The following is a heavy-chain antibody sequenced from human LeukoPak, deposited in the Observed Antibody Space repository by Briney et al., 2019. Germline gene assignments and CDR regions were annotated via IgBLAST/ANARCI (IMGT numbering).Heavy chain of an antibody. CDR1: GYTFTGYY. CDR2: INPNSGGT. D-gene: IGHD6-13*01. Sequence: GASVKVSCKASGYTFTGYYMHWVRQAPGQGLEWMGWINPNSGGTNYAQKFQGRVTMTRDTSISTAYMELSRLRSDDTAVYYCARVGSSSWYSQFDSWGQGTLVTVSS. J-gene: IGHJ4*02. V-gene: IGHV1-2*02. CDR3: ARVGSSSWYSQFDS.